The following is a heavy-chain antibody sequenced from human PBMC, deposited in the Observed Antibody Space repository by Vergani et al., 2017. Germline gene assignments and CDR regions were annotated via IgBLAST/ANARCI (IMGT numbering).Heavy chain of an antibody. CDR2: ICHTEDT. V-gene: IGHV4-4*03. CDR1: VDSISSNNC. CDR3: ATIGYRRWGYYFDY. Sequence: QVQLQESGPGLVKPPGTLCLTCAVSVDSISSNNCWTWVRQPPGKGLEWIGEICHTEDTKYSPSLKSRVTVSVDESRNVFSLRLNSVTAADTAVYYCATIGYRRWGYYFDYWGQGILVTVSS. D-gene: IGHD2-2*02. J-gene: IGHJ4*02.